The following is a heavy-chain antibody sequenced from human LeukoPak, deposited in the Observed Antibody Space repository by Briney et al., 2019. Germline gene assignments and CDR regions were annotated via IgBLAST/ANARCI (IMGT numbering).Heavy chain of an antibody. CDR1: GFTFSSYA. J-gene: IGHJ4*02. CDR3: ARALGSSGYPFDY. D-gene: IGHD3-22*01. CDR2: ISYDGSNK. Sequence: GGSLRLSCAASGFTFSSYAMHWVRQAPGKGLEWVAVISYDGSNKYYADSVKGRFTISRDNSKNTLYLQMNSLRAEDTAVYYCARALGSSGYPFDYWDQGTLVTVSS. V-gene: IGHV3-30-3*01.